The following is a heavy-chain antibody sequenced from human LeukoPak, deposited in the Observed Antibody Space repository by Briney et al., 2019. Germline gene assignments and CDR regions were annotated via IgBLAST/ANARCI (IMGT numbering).Heavy chain of an antibody. V-gene: IGHV4-34*01. Sequence: SETLSLTCAVYGGSFSGYYWSWIRQPPGKGLEWIGEINHSGSTNYNPSLKSRVTISVDTSKNQFSLKLSSVTAADTAVYYCARGAVDVYAIPYTYFDYWGQGTLVTVSS. D-gene: IGHD2-8*01. J-gene: IGHJ4*02. CDR1: GGSFSGYY. CDR3: ARGAVDVYAIPYTYFDY. CDR2: INHSGST.